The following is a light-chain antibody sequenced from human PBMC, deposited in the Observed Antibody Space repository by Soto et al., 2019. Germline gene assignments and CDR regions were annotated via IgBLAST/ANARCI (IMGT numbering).Light chain of an antibody. CDR1: QSFSSN. CDR2: GAS. V-gene: IGKV3-15*01. J-gene: IGKJ1*01. CDR3: QQYNKWPPWT. Sequence: EIVMTQSPATLSVSPGEGATLSCRARQSFSSNLALYQQKPGQAPRLLIYGASTRATGIPARFSGSGSGTEFTLTISSLQSEDFAVYYCQQYNKWPPWTFGQGTKVDI.